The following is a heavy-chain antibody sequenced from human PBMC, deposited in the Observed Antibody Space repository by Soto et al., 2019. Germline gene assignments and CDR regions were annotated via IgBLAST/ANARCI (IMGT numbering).Heavy chain of an antibody. D-gene: IGHD1-1*01. CDR3: RGDERGLDFDY. V-gene: IGHV4-4*02. J-gene: IGHJ4*02. Sequence: SETLSLTCAVSGGSISSSNWWSWVRQPPGKGLGWIGEIYHSGSTNYNPSLKSRVTISVDKSKNQFSLKLSSVTAADTAVYYCRGDERGLDFDYWGQGTLVTVSS. CDR2: IYHSGST. CDR1: GGSISSSNW.